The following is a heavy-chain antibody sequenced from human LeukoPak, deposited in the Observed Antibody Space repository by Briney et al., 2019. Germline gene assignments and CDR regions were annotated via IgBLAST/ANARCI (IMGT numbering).Heavy chain of an antibody. CDR3: AKNHKAVTNSGVPSQGY. CDR1: GFTFSDFG. D-gene: IGHD3-3*01. Sequence: PGGSLRLSCAASGFTFSDFGMHWVRQAPGKGLEWVAFIAYDGSKKYYAESVKGRFTISRDDSRNTLYLQMSGPKTEDTAVYYCAKNHKAVTNSGVPSQGYWGQGTLVTVSS. V-gene: IGHV3-30*19. J-gene: IGHJ4*02. CDR2: IAYDGSKK.